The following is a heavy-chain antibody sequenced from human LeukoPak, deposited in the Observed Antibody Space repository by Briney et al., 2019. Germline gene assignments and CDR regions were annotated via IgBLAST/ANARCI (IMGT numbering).Heavy chain of an antibody. CDR2: IWATGST. V-gene: IGHV4-4*07. CDR3: ARVRGYSDFVGNFDL. CDR1: GVSISSLY. D-gene: IGHD4-11*01. Sequence: ASETLSCTGTGSGVSISSLYWSRIRQPAGTRLEGIGRIWATGSTVDNTSYRSRLNLSIDRSKSQLSLKLTSMTAADSAVYDCARVRGYSDFVGNFDLWGHGIPVTVSS. J-gene: IGHJ2*01.